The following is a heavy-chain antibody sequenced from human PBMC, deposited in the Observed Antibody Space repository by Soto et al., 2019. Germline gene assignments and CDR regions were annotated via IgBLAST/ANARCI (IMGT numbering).Heavy chain of an antibody. J-gene: IGHJ4*02. CDR3: ARVGYDRIDY. V-gene: IGHV4-34*01. Sequence: QVQLQQWGAGLLKPSETLSLTCAVYGGSFSGYYWSWIRQPPGKGLEWIGEINHSGSTNYNPSLKSRVTISVYTSKNQFSLKLSSVTAADTAVYYCARVGYDRIDYWGQGTLVTVSS. CDR1: GGSFSGYY. D-gene: IGHD3-22*01. CDR2: INHSGST.